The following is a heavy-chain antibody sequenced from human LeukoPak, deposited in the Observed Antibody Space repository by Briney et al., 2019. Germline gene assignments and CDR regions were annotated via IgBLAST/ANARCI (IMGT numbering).Heavy chain of an antibody. V-gene: IGHV4-34*01. CDR1: GGSFSGYY. CDR2: INHSGST. Sequence: SETLSLTCAVYGGSFSGYYWSWIRQPPGKGLEWIGEINHSGSTNYNPSLKSRVTISVDTSKNQFSLKLSSVTAADTAVYYCARPQAYSSSWYAESFQHWGRAPWSPSPQ. D-gene: IGHD6-13*01. J-gene: IGHJ1*01. CDR3: ARPQAYSSSWYAESFQH.